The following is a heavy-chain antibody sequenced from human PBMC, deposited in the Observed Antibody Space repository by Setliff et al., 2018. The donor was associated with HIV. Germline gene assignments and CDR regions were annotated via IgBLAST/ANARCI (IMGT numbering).Heavy chain of an antibody. D-gene: IGHD6-19*01. CDR1: GKSLSNYW. CDR2: IDPSDSYI. CDR3: SRGVAVAGHDFANTPGDI. Sequence: PKISCKGSGKSLSNYWIKWVRQMPGKGLEWMGRIDPSDSYINYGPSFQGHVTISADKTTNTAFLQWSSLKASDSAMYYCSRGVAVAGHDFANTPGDIWGQGTMVTVSS. V-gene: IGHV5-10-1*01. J-gene: IGHJ3*02.